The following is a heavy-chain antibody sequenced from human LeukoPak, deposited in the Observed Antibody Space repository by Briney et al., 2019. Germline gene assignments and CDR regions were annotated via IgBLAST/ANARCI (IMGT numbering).Heavy chain of an antibody. CDR3: ARESGYSYGSFDY. CDR2: ISYDGSNK. Sequence: GGSLRLSCAASGFTFSSYAMHWVRQAPGKGLEWVAVISYDGSNKYYADSVKGRFTISRDNSKNTLYLQMNSLRAEDTAVYYCARESGYSYGSFDYWGQGTPVTVSS. CDR1: GFTFSSYA. J-gene: IGHJ4*02. D-gene: IGHD5-18*01. V-gene: IGHV3-30*01.